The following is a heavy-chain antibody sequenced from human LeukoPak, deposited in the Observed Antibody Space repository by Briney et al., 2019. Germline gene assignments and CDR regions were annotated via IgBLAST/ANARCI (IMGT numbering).Heavy chain of an antibody. J-gene: IGHJ6*04. CDR3: TTDITMIVVVDV. CDR2: IKSKTDGGTT. CDR1: GFTFSSYS. Sequence: GGSLRLSCAASGFTFSSYSMNWVRQAPGEGLEWVGRIKSKTDGGTTDYAAPVKGRFTISRDDSKNTLYLQMNSLKTEDTAVYYCTTDITMIVVVDVWGKGTTVTISS. D-gene: IGHD3-22*01. V-gene: IGHV3-15*01.